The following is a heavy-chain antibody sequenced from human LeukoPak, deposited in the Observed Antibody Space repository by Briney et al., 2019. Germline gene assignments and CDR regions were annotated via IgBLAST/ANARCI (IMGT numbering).Heavy chain of an antibody. D-gene: IGHD3-22*01. Sequence: GASVKVSCKASGYTFTGYYMHWVRQAPGQGLEWMGWINPNSGGTNYAQKFQGRVTMTRDTSISTAYMELSRLRSDDTAVYYCARETYDSSGYYYMRWGYWGQGTLVTVSS. J-gene: IGHJ4*02. V-gene: IGHV1-2*02. CDR2: INPNSGGT. CDR1: GYTFTGYY. CDR3: ARETYDSSGYYYMRWGY.